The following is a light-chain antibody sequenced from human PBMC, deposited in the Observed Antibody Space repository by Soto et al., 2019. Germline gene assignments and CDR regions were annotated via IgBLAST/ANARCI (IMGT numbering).Light chain of an antibody. CDR1: ESIARN. J-gene: IGKJ5*01. Sequence: DIQMTQSPSSLSASVGDRVTITCRASESIARNLNCYQQKPGKAPKLLIYAASSLQNGVPSRFRGSGSGTDFTLTISNLQPEDFATYYCQQSYSTLSITFGQGTRLAIK. CDR2: AAS. CDR3: QQSYSTLSIT. V-gene: IGKV1-39*01.